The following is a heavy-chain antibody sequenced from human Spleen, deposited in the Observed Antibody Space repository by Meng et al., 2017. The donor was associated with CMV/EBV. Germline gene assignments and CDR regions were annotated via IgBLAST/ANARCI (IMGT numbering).Heavy chain of an antibody. CDR3: ARDEVGYCSSTSCLPVGMDV. CDR2: INPSGGST. J-gene: IGHJ6*02. Sequence: ASVKVSCKASGYTFTSYYMHWVRQAPGQGLEWMGIINPSGGSTSYAQKFQGRVTMTRDTSTSTVYMELSSLRSEDTAVYYCARDEVGYCSSTSCLPVGMDVWGQGTTVTVS. V-gene: IGHV1-46*01. CDR1: GYTFTSYY. D-gene: IGHD2-2*01.